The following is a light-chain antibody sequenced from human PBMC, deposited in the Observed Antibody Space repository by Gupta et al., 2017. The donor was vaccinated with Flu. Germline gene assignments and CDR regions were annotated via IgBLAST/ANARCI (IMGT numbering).Light chain of an antibody. Sequence: EIVLTQSPATLSLSPGERASLSCRASQSVSNFLAWYQHKPGQAPRLLIYDASNRATGIPARFSGSGSGKDFTLTISSLEPEDSAVYYCQQRRDLLTFGGGTRVQIK. V-gene: IGKV3-11*01. CDR1: QSVSNF. J-gene: IGKJ4*01. CDR3: QQRRDLLT. CDR2: DAS.